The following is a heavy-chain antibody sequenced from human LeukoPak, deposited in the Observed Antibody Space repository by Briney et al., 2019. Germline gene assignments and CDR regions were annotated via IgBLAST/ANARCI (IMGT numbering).Heavy chain of an antibody. CDR3: ARVCSGGSCYGSAFDI. V-gene: IGHV4-34*01. CDR2: INHSGST. D-gene: IGHD2-15*01. CDR1: GGSFSGYY. Sequence: SETLSLTCAVYGGSFSGYYWSWIRQPPGKGLEWIGEINHSGSTNYNPSLKSRVTISVDTSKNQFSLKLSSVTAADTAVYYCARVCSGGSCYGSAFDIWGQGTVVTVSS. J-gene: IGHJ3*02.